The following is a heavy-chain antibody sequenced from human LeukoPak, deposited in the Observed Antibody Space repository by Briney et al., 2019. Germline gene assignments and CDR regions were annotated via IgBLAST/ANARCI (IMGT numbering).Heavy chain of an antibody. D-gene: IGHD3-10*01. CDR2: ISGSGRNT. J-gene: IGHJ4*02. CDR3: AKDEGVVLSTSFDFGH. CDR1: GFTFSTYA. Sequence: LGGSLRLSCVVSGFTFSTYAMSWVRQAPGKGLEWVAFISGSGRNTYYADSVKGRFTISRDNFRNTLSLQMNSLRPDDTAIYYCAKDEGVVLSTSFDFGHWGQGTLVAVSS. V-gene: IGHV3-23*01.